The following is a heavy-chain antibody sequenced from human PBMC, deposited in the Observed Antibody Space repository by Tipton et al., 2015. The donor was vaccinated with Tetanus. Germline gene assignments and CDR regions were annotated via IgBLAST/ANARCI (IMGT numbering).Heavy chain of an antibody. V-gene: IGHV3-48*01. CDR1: GFALRTYS. D-gene: IGHD3-9*01. Sequence: GSLRLSCAASGFALRTYSMNWVRQAPGKGLEWISYISTTSNTIYYADSVKGRFTISRDNAKNLLYLQMSSLRREDTAVYYCARDRAFLRYFDWLLDYWGQGTLVTVSS. CDR2: ISTTSNTI. CDR3: ARDRAFLRYFDWLLDY. J-gene: IGHJ4*02.